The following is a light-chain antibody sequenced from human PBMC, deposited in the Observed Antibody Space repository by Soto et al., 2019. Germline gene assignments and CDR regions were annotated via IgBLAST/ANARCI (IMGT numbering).Light chain of an antibody. Sequence: QSALTQPASVSGSPGQSITISCTGTSSDVGSYNLVSWYQQHPGKAPKLMIYEVSKRPSGVYNRFSGSKSGNTASLTISGLQAEDEADYYCCSYAGSSILVFGTGTRVTVL. CDR3: CSYAGSSILV. CDR2: EVS. J-gene: IGLJ1*01. CDR1: SSDVGSYNL. V-gene: IGLV2-23*02.